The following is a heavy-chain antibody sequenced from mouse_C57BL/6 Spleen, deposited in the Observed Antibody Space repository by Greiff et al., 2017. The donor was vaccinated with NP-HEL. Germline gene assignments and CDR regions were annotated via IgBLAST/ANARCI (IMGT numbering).Heavy chain of an antibody. J-gene: IGHJ4*01. CDR1: GYTFTDYN. CDR3: ARFGWGAMDY. Sequence: VQLQQSGPELVKPGASVKIPCKASGYTFTDYNMDWVKQSHGKSLEWIGDINLNNGGTIYNQKFKGKATLTVDKSSSTAYMELRSLTSEDTAVYYCARFGWGAMDYWGQGTSVTVSS. CDR2: INLNNGGT. V-gene: IGHV1-18*01.